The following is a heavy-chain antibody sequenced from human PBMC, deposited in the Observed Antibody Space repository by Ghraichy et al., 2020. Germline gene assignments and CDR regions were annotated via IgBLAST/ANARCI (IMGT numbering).Heavy chain of an antibody. J-gene: IGHJ4*02. CDR1: GFTFSSYA. CDR3: AETGTVGYCSSTSCRDFDN. CDR2: ISGSGGST. V-gene: IGHV3-23*01. D-gene: IGHD2-2*01. Sequence: GESLNISCAASGFTFSSYAMSWVRRAPGRGLEWVSAISGSGGSTYYADSVKGRFTISRDNSKNTLYLQMNSLRAEDTAVYYCAETGTVGYCSSTSCRDFDNWGQGTLVTVSS.